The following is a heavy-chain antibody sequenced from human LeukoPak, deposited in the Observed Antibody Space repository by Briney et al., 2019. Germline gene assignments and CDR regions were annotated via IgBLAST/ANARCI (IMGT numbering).Heavy chain of an antibody. CDR3: ARVDGGYSYGWFDP. V-gene: IGHV4-59*01. Sequence: PSETLSLTCTVSGGSISSYYWSWIRQPPGKGLEWIGYIYYSGSTNYNPSLKSRVTISVDTSKNQFSLKLSSVTAADTAVYYCARVDGGYSYGWFDPWGQGTLVTVSS. CDR2: IYYSGST. CDR1: GGSISSYY. D-gene: IGHD5-18*01. J-gene: IGHJ5*02.